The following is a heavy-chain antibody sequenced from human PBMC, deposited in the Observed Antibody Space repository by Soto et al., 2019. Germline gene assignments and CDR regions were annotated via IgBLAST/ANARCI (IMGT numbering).Heavy chain of an antibody. J-gene: IGHJ4*02. D-gene: IGHD4-17*01. V-gene: IGHV3-30*18. CDR1: GFTFSSYS. Sequence: GGSLRLSCAASGFTFSSYSMHWVRQSPGKGLEWVAVISYDGSNKYYVDSVKGLFTISRDNSKNTLYLQMNNLRAEDTAVYYCAKGVVGNTKLDYGEYGTDTEFDYWGQGTLVTVSS. CDR2: ISYDGSNK. CDR3: AKGVVGNTKLDYGEYGTDTEFDY.